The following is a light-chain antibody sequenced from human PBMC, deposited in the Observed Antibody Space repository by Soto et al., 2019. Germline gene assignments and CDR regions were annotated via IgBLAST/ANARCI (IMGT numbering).Light chain of an antibody. CDR3: CSYTRTSNHYF. J-gene: IGLJ1*01. V-gene: IGLV2-14*01. CDR2: EVR. Sequence: QSALTQPASVSGSRGQSITISCTGTSSDVGGYDYVSWYQQRPGKAPKLMIYEVRYRPSGVSNRFSGSKSGNTASLTISGLQAEDEADYYCCSYTRTSNHYFFGSGTKLTVL. CDR1: SSDVGGYDY.